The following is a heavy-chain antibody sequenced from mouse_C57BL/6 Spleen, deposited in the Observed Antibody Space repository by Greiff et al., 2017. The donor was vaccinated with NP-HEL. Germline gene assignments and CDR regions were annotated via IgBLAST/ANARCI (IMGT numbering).Heavy chain of an antibody. CDR3: AREDYSKAFDY. J-gene: IGHJ2*01. CDR1: GYAFSSYW. V-gene: IGHV1-80*01. D-gene: IGHD2-5*01. CDR2: IYPGDGDT. Sequence: VQRVESGAELVKPGASVKISCKASGYAFSSYWMNWVKQRPGKGLEWIGQIYPGDGDTNYNGKFKGKATLTADKSSSTAYMQLSSLTSEDSAVYFCAREDYSKAFDYWGQGTTLTVSS.